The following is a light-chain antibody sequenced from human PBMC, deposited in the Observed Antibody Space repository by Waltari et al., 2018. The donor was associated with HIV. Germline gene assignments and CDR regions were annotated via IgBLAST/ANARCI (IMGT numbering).Light chain of an antibody. CDR1: SSNSGAGYH. CDR3: QSYDRDLRASE. Sequence: QSVLTQPPSVSGAPGQRVTISCTGSSSNSGAGYHVHWYRQLPGTAPKLLIYAAFNRPSGVSYRFSASKSGTFASLVIAGLQADDEADYYCQSYDRDLRASEFGGGTKLTVL. J-gene: IGLJ3*02. V-gene: IGLV1-40*01. CDR2: AAF.